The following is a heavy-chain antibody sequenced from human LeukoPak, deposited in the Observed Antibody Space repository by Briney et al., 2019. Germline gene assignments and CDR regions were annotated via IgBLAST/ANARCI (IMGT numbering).Heavy chain of an antibody. CDR1: GGSFSGYY. Sequence: PSETLSLTCAVYGGSFSGYYWSWIRQPPGKGLEWIGEINHSGSTNYNPSLKSRVTISVDTSKNQFSLKLSSVTAADTAVYYCARTSPGLLWFGELLPPYFDYWGQGTLVTVSS. J-gene: IGHJ4*02. V-gene: IGHV4-34*01. CDR3: ARTSPGLLWFGELLPPYFDY. D-gene: IGHD3-10*01. CDR2: INHSGST.